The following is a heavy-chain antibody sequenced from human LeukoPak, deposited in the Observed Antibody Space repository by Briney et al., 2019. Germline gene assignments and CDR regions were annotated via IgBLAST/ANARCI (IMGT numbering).Heavy chain of an antibody. J-gene: IGHJ4*02. Sequence: SETLSLTCAVYGGSFSGYYWSWIRQPPGKGLEWIGEINHSGSTNYNPSLKSRAPISVDTSKNQFSLKLSAVTAADTAVYYCAREDDGGTNYWGQGTLVTVSS. V-gene: IGHV4-34*01. CDR2: INHSGST. CDR1: GGSFSGYY. CDR3: AREDDGGTNY. D-gene: IGHD1-1*01.